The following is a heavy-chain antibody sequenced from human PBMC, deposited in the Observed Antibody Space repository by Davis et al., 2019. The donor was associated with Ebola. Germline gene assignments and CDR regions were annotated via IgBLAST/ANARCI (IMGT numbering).Heavy chain of an antibody. Sequence: PGGSLRLSCAASGFTFSSYAMSWVRQAPGKGLEWVSAISGSGGSTYYADSVKGRFTISRDNSKNTLYLQMNSLRAEDTAVYYCAKGEQWLVLMEHYGMDVWGKGTTVTVSS. CDR3: AKGEQWLVLMEHYGMDV. CDR1: GFTFSSYA. CDR2: ISGSGGST. J-gene: IGHJ6*04. V-gene: IGHV3-23*01. D-gene: IGHD6-19*01.